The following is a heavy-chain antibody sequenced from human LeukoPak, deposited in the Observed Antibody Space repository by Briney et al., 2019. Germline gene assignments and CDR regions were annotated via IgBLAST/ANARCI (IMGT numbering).Heavy chain of an antibody. CDR3: ARGALYYFDY. V-gene: IGHV3-30-3*01. Sequence: PGRSLRLSCAASGFTFSSYAMHWVRQAPGKGLEWVAVISYDGSNKYYADSVKGRFTISRDNSKNTLYLQMNSLRAEDTAVYYCARGALYYFDYWGQGTLVTVSS. CDR1: GFTFSSYA. CDR2: ISYDGSNK. J-gene: IGHJ4*02.